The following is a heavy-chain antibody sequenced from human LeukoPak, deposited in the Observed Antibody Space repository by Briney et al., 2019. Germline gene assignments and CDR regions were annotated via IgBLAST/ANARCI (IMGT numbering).Heavy chain of an antibody. CDR3: ARGFTLGDNWFDP. Sequence: SETLSLTCTVSGGSISSGSYYWSWIRQPAGKGLEWIGRIYTSGSTNYNPSLKSRVTISVDTSKNQFSLKLSSVTAADTAVYYCARGFTLGDNWFDPWGQGTLVTVSS. D-gene: IGHD3-16*01. V-gene: IGHV4-61*02. CDR1: GGSISSGSYY. J-gene: IGHJ5*02. CDR2: IYTSGST.